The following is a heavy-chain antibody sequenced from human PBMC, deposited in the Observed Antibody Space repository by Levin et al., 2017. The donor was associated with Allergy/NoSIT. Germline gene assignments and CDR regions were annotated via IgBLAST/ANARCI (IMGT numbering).Heavy chain of an antibody. CDR3: ARISGGYDELDY. J-gene: IGHJ4*02. CDR2: IDWDDDK. D-gene: IGHD6-19*01. CDR1: GFSLSTSGMR. V-gene: IGHV2-70*04. Sequence: SGPTLVKPTQTLTLTCTFSGFSLSTSGMRVTWIRQPPGKALEWLARIDWDDDKFYSTSLKTRLTISKDTSKNQVVLTMTNMDPVDTATYYCARISGGYDELDYWGQGTLVTVSS.